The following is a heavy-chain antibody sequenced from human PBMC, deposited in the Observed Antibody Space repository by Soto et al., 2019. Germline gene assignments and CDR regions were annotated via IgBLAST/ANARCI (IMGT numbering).Heavy chain of an antibody. Sequence: EVQLLESGGGLVQPGGSLRLSCAASGFSFSSYAMSWVRQAPGKGLEWVSAISGSGGSTYYADSVKGRFTISRDNSKNTLYLQMNSLRAEDKAVYYCAKGPIVVVPPRLFDYWGQGTLVTVSS. CDR1: GFSFSSYA. D-gene: IGHD3-22*01. J-gene: IGHJ4*02. V-gene: IGHV3-23*01. CDR2: ISGSGGST. CDR3: AKGPIVVVPPRLFDY.